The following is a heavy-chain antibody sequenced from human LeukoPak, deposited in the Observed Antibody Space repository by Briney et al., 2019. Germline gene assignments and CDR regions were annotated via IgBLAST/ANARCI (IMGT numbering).Heavy chain of an antibody. V-gene: IGHV3-9*01. D-gene: IGHD6-19*01. CDR1: GFTFDDYA. Sequence: GGSLRLSCAASGFTFDDYAMYWVRQAPGKGLEWVSGISWNSGSIGYADSVKGRFTISRDNAKNSLYLQMNSLRAEDTALYYCAKDIASSGWYYFDYWGQGTLVTVSS. CDR2: ISWNSGSI. CDR3: AKDIASSGWYYFDY. J-gene: IGHJ4*02.